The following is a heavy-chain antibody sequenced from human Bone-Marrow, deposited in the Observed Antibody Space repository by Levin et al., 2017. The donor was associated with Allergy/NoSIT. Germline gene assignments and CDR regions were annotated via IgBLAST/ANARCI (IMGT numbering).Heavy chain of an antibody. CDR3: ARVTTVTTTLGY. D-gene: IGHD4-17*01. V-gene: IGHV1-2*06. Sequence: ASVKVSCKASGYTFTGYYMHWVRQAPGQGLEWMGRINPNSGGTNYAQKFQGRVTMTRDTSISTAYMELSRLRSDDTAVYYCARVTTVTTTLGYWGQGTLVTVSS. CDR2: INPNSGGT. CDR1: GYTFTGYY. J-gene: IGHJ4*02.